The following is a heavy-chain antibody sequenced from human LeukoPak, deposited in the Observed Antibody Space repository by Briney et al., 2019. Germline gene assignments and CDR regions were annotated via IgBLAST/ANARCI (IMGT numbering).Heavy chain of an antibody. Sequence: SETLSLTCNVSGGSISSYYWSWIRQPPGKGLEWIGYIHYSGSTNYNPSLESRVTISIDTSKNRFSLKLSSVTAADTAVYYCARDRYSGYDGFGAFDIWGQGTMVTVSS. CDR1: GGSISSYY. D-gene: IGHD5-12*01. CDR2: IHYSGST. J-gene: IGHJ3*02. V-gene: IGHV4-59*01. CDR3: ARDRYSGYDGFGAFDI.